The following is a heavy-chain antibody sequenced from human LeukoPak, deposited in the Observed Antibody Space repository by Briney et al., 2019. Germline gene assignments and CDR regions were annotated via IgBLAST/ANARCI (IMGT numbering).Heavy chain of an antibody. CDR2: ISGSGGST. Sequence: GGSLRLSCAASGFTFSSYGMSWVRQAPGKGLVWVSAISGSGGSTYYADSVKCRFTITRENSKNTLYLQMKSLRAEDTAVYYCAKDRIFWSGSYYGGHFDYWGQGTLVTVSS. CDR3: AKDRIFWSGSYYGGHFDY. CDR1: GFTFSSYG. V-gene: IGHV3-23*01. D-gene: IGHD1-26*01. J-gene: IGHJ4*02.